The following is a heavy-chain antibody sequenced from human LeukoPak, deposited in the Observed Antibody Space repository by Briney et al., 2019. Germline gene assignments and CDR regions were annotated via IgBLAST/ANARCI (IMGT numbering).Heavy chain of an antibody. Sequence: GESLKISCKGSGYSFTSYWIGWVRRMPGKGLEWMGIIYPGDSDTRYSPSFQGQVTISVDKSISTAYLQWSSLKASDTAMYYCARHDICGGAPCSTGRWFGPWGQGTLVTVSS. CDR2: IYPGDSDT. CDR3: ARHDICGGAPCSTGRWFGP. D-gene: IGHD2-21*01. V-gene: IGHV5-51*01. CDR1: GYSFTSYW. J-gene: IGHJ5*02.